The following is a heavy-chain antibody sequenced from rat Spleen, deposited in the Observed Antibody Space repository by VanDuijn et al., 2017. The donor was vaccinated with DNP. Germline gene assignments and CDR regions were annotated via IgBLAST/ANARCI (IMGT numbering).Heavy chain of an antibody. CDR1: GYSITSNY. CDR3: ARWTRYFDY. J-gene: IGHJ2*01. CDR2: ISYSGRT. Sequence: EVQLQESGSGLVKPSQSLSLTCSVTGYSITSNYWGWIRQFPGNKMEYIGHISYSGRTDYNPSLKSRISITRDTSKNQFFLHLNSVTTEDTATYYCARWTRYFDYWGQGVMVTVSS. D-gene: IGHD1-7*01. V-gene: IGHV3-1*01.